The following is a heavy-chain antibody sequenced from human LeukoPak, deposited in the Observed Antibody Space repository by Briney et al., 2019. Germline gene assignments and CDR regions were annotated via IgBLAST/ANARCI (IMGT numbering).Heavy chain of an antibody. D-gene: IGHD6-19*01. J-gene: IGHJ4*02. V-gene: IGHV4-59*01. CDR2: IYYSGST. CDR3: ASYIAVAGTDYFDY. CDR1: GGSISSYY. Sequence: SETLSLTCTVSGGSISSYYWSWIRQPPGKGLEWIGYIYYSGSTNYNPSLKSRVTISIDMSKNQFSLKLSSVTAADTAVYYCASYIAVAGTDYFDYWGQGTLVTVSS.